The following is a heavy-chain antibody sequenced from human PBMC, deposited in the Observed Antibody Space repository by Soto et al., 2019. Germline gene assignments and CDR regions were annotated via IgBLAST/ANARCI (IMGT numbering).Heavy chain of an antibody. V-gene: IGHV3-30*18. Sequence: ESGGGVVQPGRSLRLSCAASGFTFSSYGMHWVRQAPGKGLEWVAVISYDGSNKYYADSVKGRFTISRDNSKNTLYLQMNSLRAEDTAVYYCAKDRKVRAMVYYFDYWGQGTLVTVSS. CDR3: AKDRKVRAMVYYFDY. CDR2: ISYDGSNK. CDR1: GFTFSSYG. D-gene: IGHD5-18*01. J-gene: IGHJ4*02.